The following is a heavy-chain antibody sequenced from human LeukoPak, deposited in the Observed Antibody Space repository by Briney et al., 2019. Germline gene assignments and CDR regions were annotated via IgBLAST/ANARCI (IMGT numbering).Heavy chain of an antibody. Sequence: SETLSLTCTVSGGSISSYYWSWIRQPPGKGLEWIGYIYYSGSTNYNPSLKSRVTISVDTSKNQFSLKLSSVTAADTAVCYCARHDGSSWYGGGWFDPWGQGTLVTVSS. V-gene: IGHV4-59*08. CDR2: IYYSGST. CDR1: GGSISSYY. CDR3: ARHDGSSWYGGGWFDP. J-gene: IGHJ5*02. D-gene: IGHD6-13*01.